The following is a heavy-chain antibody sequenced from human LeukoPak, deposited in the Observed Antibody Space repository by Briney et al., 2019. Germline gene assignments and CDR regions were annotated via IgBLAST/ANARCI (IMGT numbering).Heavy chain of an antibody. D-gene: IGHD3-10*01. CDR2: ISYDGSNK. V-gene: IGHV3-30*18. Sequence: GGSLRLSCAASGLTFSSYGMHWVRQAPGKGLEWVAVISYDGSNKYYADSVKGRFTISRDNSKNTLYLQMNSLRAEDTAVCYCAKATMVRGVINYYYYGMDVWGQGTTVTVSS. CDR3: AKATMVRGVINYYYYGMDV. J-gene: IGHJ6*02. CDR1: GLTFSSYG.